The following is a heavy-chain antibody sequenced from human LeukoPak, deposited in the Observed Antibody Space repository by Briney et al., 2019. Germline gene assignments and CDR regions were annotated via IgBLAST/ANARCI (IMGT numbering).Heavy chain of an antibody. CDR3: ARVRGWKYFDY. CDR2: IKQDGSEK. D-gene: IGHD1-1*01. Sequence: GGSLRLSCAASGFTFSSYWMSWVRQAPGKGLEWVANIKQDGSEKYYVDSVKGRFTISRDNSKNTLSLQMNSLRAEDTAMYYCARVRGWKYFDYWGQGTLVTVSS. CDR1: GFTFSSYW. J-gene: IGHJ4*02. V-gene: IGHV3-7*01.